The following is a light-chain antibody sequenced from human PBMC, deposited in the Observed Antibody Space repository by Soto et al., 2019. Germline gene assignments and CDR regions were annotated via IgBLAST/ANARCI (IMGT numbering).Light chain of an antibody. CDR2: EVS. Sequence: QSVLTQPPSVSGSPGQSVTISCTGTSSDVGSYNRVSWYQQPPGTAPKLMIYEVSNRPSGVPDRFSGSKSGNTASLTISWLQAEDEADYYCSSYTSSSTFAFGGGTKVTVL. J-gene: IGLJ2*01. V-gene: IGLV2-18*02. CDR3: SSYTSSSTFA. CDR1: SSDVGSYNR.